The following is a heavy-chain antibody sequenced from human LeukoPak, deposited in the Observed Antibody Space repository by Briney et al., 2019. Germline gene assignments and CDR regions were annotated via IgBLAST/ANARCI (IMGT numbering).Heavy chain of an antibody. D-gene: IGHD2-2*01. V-gene: IGHV4-30-2*01. CDR2: IYHSGST. CDR3: ARARFQLLTDY. J-gene: IGHJ4*02. Sequence: SETLSLTCTVSGGSISSSSYYWSWIRQPPGKGLEWIGYIYHSGSTYYNPSLKSRVTISVDRSKNQFSLKLSSVTAADTAVYYCARARFQLLTDYWGQGTLVTVSS. CDR1: GGSISSSSYY.